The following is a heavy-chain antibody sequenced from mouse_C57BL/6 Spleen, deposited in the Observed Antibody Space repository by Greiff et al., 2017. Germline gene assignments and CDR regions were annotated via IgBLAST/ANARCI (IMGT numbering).Heavy chain of an antibody. CDR1: GYTFTSYW. J-gene: IGHJ4*01. CDR2: IYPGSGST. CDR3: ARKEGYDGYFLDAMDY. D-gene: IGHD2-3*01. V-gene: IGHV1-55*01. Sequence: QVQLKQPGAELVKPGASVKMSCKASGYTFTSYWITWVQQRPGQGLEWLGDIYPGSGSTNYNEKFKSKATLTVDTSSSTAYMQLSSLTAEDSAVYYCARKEGYDGYFLDAMDYWGQGTSVTVSS.